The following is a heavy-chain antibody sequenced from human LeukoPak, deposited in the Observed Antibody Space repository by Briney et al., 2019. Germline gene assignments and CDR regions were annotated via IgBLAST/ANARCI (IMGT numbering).Heavy chain of an antibody. CDR1: GYTFTSYG. Sequence: GASVKVSCKASGYTFTSYGISWVRQAPGQGLEWMGWISAYNGNTNYAQKLQGRVTMTTDTSTSTAYMELRSLRSDDTAVYYCARAPSRVSWVAGTRTFDYWGQGTLVTVSS. CDR2: ISAYNGNT. J-gene: IGHJ4*02. D-gene: IGHD6-19*01. V-gene: IGHV1-18*01. CDR3: ARAPSRVSWVAGTRTFDY.